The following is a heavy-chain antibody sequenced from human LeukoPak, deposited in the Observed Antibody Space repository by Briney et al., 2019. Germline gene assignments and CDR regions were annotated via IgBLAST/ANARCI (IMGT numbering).Heavy chain of an antibody. CDR1: VYTFTNFY. J-gene: IGHJ5*02. CDR2: INPNSGGT. CDR3: ARTYGDYVWFDP. Sequence: SVKVSCKASVYTFTNFYIHWVRQAPGQGLEWMGWINPNSGGTNYAQKFQGRVTMTRDTSISTAYMELSRLRSDDTAVYYCARTYGDYVWFDPWGQGTLVTVSS. D-gene: IGHD4-17*01. V-gene: IGHV1-2*02.